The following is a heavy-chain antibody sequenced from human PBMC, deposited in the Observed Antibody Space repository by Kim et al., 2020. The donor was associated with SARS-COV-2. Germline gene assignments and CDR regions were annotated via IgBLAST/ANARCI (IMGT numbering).Heavy chain of an antibody. CDR2: ISYDGSNK. Sequence: GGSLRLSCAASGFTFSSYGMHWVRQAPGKGLEWVAVISYDGSNKYYADSVKGRFTISRDNSKNTLYLQMNSLRAEDTAVYYCAKERGYFDWLSRTYYFDYWGQGTLVTFSS. CDR3: AKERGYFDWLSRTYYFDY. J-gene: IGHJ4*02. CDR1: GFTFSSYG. D-gene: IGHD3-9*01. V-gene: IGHV3-30*18.